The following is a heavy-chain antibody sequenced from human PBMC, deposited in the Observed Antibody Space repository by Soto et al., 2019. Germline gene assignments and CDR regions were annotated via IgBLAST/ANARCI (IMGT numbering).Heavy chain of an antibody. J-gene: IGHJ6*02. CDR3: AKDTSDV. CDR1: GFTFSDYG. V-gene: IGHV3-30*18. CDR2: ISYEGSNK. Sequence: HPGGSLRLSCVASGFTFSDYGVHWVRQAPGKGLEWVALISYEGSNKYYADSVKGRFTISRDNSKNTLYLQMDSLRAEDTAVYYCAKDTSDVWGQGTTVTVSS.